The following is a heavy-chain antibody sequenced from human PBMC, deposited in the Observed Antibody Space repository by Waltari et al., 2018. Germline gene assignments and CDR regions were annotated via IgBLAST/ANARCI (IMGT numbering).Heavy chain of an antibody. CDR2: IDNCGKS. J-gene: IGHJ4*02. CDR1: GASFSGYY. D-gene: IGHD2-15*01. V-gene: IGHV4-34*01. Sequence: QVQLQQWGAGLLKPSETLSFNCAGDGASFSGYYWTCIRHPPGKGLEWIGEIDNCGKSNSKPSLKSRVTISKAESKNQFSLKLTSVTAADTAVYFCARRGGGPYPFYFDYWGQGTLVTVSS. CDR3: ARRGGGPYPFYFDY.